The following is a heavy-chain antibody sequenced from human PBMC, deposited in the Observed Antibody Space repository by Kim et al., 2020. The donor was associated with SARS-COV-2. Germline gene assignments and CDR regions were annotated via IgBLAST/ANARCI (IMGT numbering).Heavy chain of an antibody. D-gene: IGHD6-13*01. J-gene: IGHJ5*02. V-gene: IGHV4-34*01. CDR3: ARGIKYSSSWRQDQGKKSWFDP. CDR2: INHSGST. CDR1: GGSFSGYY. Sequence: SETLSLTCAVYGGSFSGYYWSWIRQPPGKGLECIGEINHSGSTNYNPSLKSRVTISVDTSKNQFSLKLSSVTAADTAVYYCARGIKYSSSWRQDQGKKSWFDPWGQGTLVTVSS.